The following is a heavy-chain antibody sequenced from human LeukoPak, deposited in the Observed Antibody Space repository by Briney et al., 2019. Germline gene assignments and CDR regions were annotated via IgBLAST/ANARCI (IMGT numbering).Heavy chain of an antibody. CDR3: ARGSSSTSCYTCLAFDI. D-gene: IGHD2-2*02. Sequence: GASVKVSCKASGGTFSSYAISWVRQAPGQGLEWMGGIIPIFGTANYAQKFQGRVTITADESTSTAYMELSNLRSEDTAVYYCARGSSSTSCYTCLAFDIWGQGTMVTVSS. V-gene: IGHV1-69*13. J-gene: IGHJ3*02. CDR2: IIPIFGTA. CDR1: GGTFSSYA.